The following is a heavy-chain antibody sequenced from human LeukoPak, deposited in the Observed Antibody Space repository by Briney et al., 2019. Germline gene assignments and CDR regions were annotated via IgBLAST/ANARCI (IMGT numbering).Heavy chain of an antibody. CDR2: FDPEDGET. J-gene: IGHJ4*02. Sequence: ASVKVSCKVSGYTLTELSMHWVRQAPGKGLEWMGGFDPEDGETIYAQKFQGRVTMTEDTSTDTAYMELSSLRSEDTAVYYCATEKYDILTGYYIHPSYFDYWGQGTLVTVSS. D-gene: IGHD3-9*01. CDR3: ATEKYDILTGYYIHPSYFDY. CDR1: GYTLTELS. V-gene: IGHV1-24*01.